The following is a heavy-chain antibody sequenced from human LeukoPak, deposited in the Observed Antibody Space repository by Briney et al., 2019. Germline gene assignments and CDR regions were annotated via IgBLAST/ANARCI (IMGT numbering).Heavy chain of an antibody. V-gene: IGHV3-11*04. CDR1: GFTFSDYY. D-gene: IGHD3-10*01. J-gene: IGHJ6*02. CDR2: ISSSGSTI. CDR3: ARDGVLLWFGEPWDGMDV. Sequence: GGSLRLSCAASGFTFSDYYMSWIRQAPGKGLEWVSYISSSGSTIYYADSVKGRFTISRDNAKNSLYLQMNSLRAEDTAVYYCARDGVLLWFGEPWDGMDVWGQGTTVTVSS.